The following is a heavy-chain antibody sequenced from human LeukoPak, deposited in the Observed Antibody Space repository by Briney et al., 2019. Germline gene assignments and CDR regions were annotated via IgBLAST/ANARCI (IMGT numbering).Heavy chain of an antibody. D-gene: IGHD1/OR15-1a*01. CDR2: IYTRGST. V-gene: IGHV4-4*07. CDR1: GGSITSYY. J-gene: IGHJ6*03. CDR3: ASSRTGTNYYYYYYMDV. Sequence: PSETLSLTCNVSGGSITSYYWTWIRQPAGKGLEWIGRIYTRGSTNYNPSLKSRVTMSVDTSKNQFSLKLSSVTAADTAVYYCASSRTGTNYYYYYYMDVWGQGTTVTVSS.